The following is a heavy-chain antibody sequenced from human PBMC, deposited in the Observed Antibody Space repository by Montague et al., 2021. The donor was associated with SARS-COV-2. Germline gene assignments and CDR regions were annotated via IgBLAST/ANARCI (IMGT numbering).Heavy chain of an antibody. CDR1: GDSVSSNSAT. Sequence: CAISGDSVSSNSATWNWIRQSPSRGLEWLGRTYYRPMWKSDYARSVKSRIAINPDTSKNQFSLQLSSVTPEDTALYYCVRGIEAAGSYDYWGQGTLVTVSS. D-gene: IGHD6-13*01. V-gene: IGHV6-1*01. CDR3: VRGIEAAGSYDY. J-gene: IGHJ4*02. CDR2: TYYRPMWKS.